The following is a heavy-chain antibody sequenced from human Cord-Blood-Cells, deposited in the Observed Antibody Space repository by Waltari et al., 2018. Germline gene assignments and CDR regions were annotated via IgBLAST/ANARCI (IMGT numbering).Heavy chain of an antibody. V-gene: IGHV4-39*01. J-gene: IGHJ3*02. CDR1: GGSISSSSYY. CDR2: IYYSGRP. Sequence: QLQLQESGPGLVKPSETLSLTCTVSGGSISSSSYYWGWIRQPPGKGLEWIGNIYYSGRPYYNPSLKSRVTISVDTSKNQFSLKLSSVTAADTAVYYCARLPGLGGGSGSYYNAFDIWGQGTMVTVSS. D-gene: IGHD3-10*01. CDR3: ARLPGLGGGSGSYYNAFDI.